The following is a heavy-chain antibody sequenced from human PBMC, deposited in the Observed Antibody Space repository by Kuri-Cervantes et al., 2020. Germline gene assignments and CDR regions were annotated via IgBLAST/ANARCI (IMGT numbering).Heavy chain of an antibody. CDR2: IYYSGST. V-gene: IGHV4-39*07. CDR3: ARVSGYCSSTSCYTGYYYYGMDV. CDR1: GGSISSSSYY. D-gene: IGHD2-2*02. J-gene: IGHJ6*02. Sequence: SETLSLTCTVSGGSISSSSYYWGWIRQPPGKGLEWIGSIYYSGSTYYNPSLKSRVTISVDTSKNQFSLKLSSVTAADTAVYYCARVSGYCSSTSCYTGYYYYGMDVWGQGTTVTVSS.